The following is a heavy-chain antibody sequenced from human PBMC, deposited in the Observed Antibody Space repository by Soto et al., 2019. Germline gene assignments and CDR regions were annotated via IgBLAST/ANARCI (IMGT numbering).Heavy chain of an antibody. D-gene: IGHD3-10*01. V-gene: IGHV1-3*01. CDR3: ARDRAMVRGQRYYYYYSGMDV. J-gene: IGHJ6*02. CDR2: INAGDGNT. CDR1: GYTFTSYA. Sequence: ASVKVSCKASGYTFTSYAIHWVRQAPGQKLEWMGWINAGDGNTKYSQKFQGRVIITRDRSASTVYMDLSSLRSEERAVYYCARDRAMVRGQRYYYYYSGMDVWGQGTTVTVSS.